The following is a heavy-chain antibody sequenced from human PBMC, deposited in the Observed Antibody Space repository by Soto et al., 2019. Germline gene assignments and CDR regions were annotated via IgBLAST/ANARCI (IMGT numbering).Heavy chain of an antibody. CDR2: IYHSGTT. D-gene: IGHD3-3*02. V-gene: IGHV4-4*02. J-gene: IGHJ4*02. Sequence: QVHLQESGPGLVKPSGTLSLTCAVSGGSITTNWWSWVRQPPGKGLEWIGEIYHSGTTNYNPSLRGRVTISVDKSNNQFSLNLNSVTAADSAIFYCARHIALPRTRGVDYWGQGNLVTVSS. CDR1: GGSITTNW. CDR3: ARHIALPRTRGVDY.